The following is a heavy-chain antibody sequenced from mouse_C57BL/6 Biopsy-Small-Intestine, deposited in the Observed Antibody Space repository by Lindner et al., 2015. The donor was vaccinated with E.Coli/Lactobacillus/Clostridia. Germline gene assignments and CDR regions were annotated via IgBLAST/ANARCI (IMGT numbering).Heavy chain of an antibody. CDR1: GHTFTSYT. V-gene: IGHV1-4*01. CDR2: INPSSAYT. Sequence: VQLQESGAELARPGASVKMSCKASGHTFTSYTMHWVKQRPGQGLEWIGYINPSSAYTEYNQRFKDKATLTADKSSSTAYMQLSSLTSEDSAVYYCARDWYFDVWGTGTTVTVSS. CDR3: ARDWYFDV. J-gene: IGHJ1*03.